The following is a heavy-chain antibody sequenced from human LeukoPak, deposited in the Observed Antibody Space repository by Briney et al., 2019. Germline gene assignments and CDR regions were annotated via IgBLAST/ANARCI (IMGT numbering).Heavy chain of an antibody. CDR2: IYYSGST. Sequence: SGTLSLTCAVSGGSISSSYYWSWIRQPPGKGLEWIGYIYYSGSTNYNPSLKSRVTISVDTSKNQFSLKLSSVTAADTAVYYCARATYSYGFGWYFDLWGRGTLVTVSS. D-gene: IGHD5-18*01. V-gene: IGHV4-61*01. CDR1: GGSISSSYY. J-gene: IGHJ2*01. CDR3: ARATYSYGFGWYFDL.